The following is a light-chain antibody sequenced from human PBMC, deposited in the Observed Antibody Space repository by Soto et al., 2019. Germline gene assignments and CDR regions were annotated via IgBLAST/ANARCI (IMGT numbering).Light chain of an antibody. CDR3: CSYARSPYV. CDR2: EVS. Sequence: QSALTQPASVSGSPGQSITISCTGTSSDVGSYNLVSWYQQHPGKAPKLMTYEVSKRPSGVSNRFSGSKSGNTASLTISGLQAEDEADYYCCSYARSPYVFGTGANVTVL. CDR1: SSDVGSYNL. J-gene: IGLJ1*01. V-gene: IGLV2-23*02.